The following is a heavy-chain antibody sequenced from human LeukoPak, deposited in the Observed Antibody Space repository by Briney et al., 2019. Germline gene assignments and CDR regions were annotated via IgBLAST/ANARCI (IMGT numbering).Heavy chain of an antibody. J-gene: IGHJ6*02. Sequence: KAGGSLRLSCVASGFTFSSYTMNWVRQAPGKGLEWVSCISGDKSYIHYADSVKGRFTISRDNAKNSLYLQMSSLRAEDTAVYYCAKALVVGAQVYYYGMDVWGQGTTVTVSS. CDR1: GFTFSSYT. CDR3: AKALVVGAQVYYYGMDV. CDR2: ISGDKSYI. D-gene: IGHD1-26*01. V-gene: IGHV3-21*01.